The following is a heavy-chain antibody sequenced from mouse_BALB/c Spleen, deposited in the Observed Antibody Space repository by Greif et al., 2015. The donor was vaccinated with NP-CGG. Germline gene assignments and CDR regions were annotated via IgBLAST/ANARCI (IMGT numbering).Heavy chain of an antibody. CDR1: GFSLTGYG. CDR3: ARDSYYYGSSYPYYYAMDY. V-gene: IGHV2-6-7*01. CDR2: IWGDGST. D-gene: IGHD1-1*01. J-gene: IGHJ4*01. Sequence: VMLVESGPGLVAPSQSLFITCTVSGFSLTGYGVNWVRQPPGKGLEWLGMIWGDGSTDYNSALKSRLSISKDNSKSXVFLKMNRLQTDDTARYYCARDSYYYGSSYPYYYAMDYWGQGTSVTVSS.